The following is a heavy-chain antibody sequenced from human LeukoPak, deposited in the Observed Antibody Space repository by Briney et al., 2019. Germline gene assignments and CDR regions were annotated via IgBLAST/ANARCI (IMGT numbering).Heavy chain of an antibody. CDR1: GGSFSGYY. J-gene: IGHJ5*02. CDR3: ARGLGYFDWCPRWFDP. D-gene: IGHD3-9*01. CDR2: INHSGST. V-gene: IGHV4-34*01. Sequence: PSETLSLTCAFYGGSFSGYYWSWIRQPPGKGLEWIGEINHSGSTNYNPSLKSRVTISVDTAKNQFSLKLSSVTAADTAVYYCARGLGYFDWCPRWFDPWGQGTLVTVCS.